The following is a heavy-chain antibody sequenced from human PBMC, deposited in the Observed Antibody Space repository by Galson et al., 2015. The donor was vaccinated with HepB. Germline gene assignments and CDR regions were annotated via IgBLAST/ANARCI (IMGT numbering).Heavy chain of an antibody. Sequence: SLRLSCAASGFTFSSYSMNWVRQAPGKGLEWVSSISSSSSYIYYADSVKGRFTISRDNAKNSLYLQMNSLRAEDTAVYYCARDSYYYGSGSYYYYYGMDVWGQGTTVTVSS. J-gene: IGHJ6*02. CDR1: GFTFSSYS. CDR3: ARDSYYYGSGSYYYYYGMDV. V-gene: IGHV3-21*01. D-gene: IGHD3-10*01. CDR2: ISSSSSYI.